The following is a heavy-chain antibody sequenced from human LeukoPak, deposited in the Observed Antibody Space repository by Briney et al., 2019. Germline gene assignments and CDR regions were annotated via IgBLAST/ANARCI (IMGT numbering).Heavy chain of an antibody. V-gene: IGHV4-38-2*02. Sequence: LETLSLTCTVSGYSISSGYYWGWIRQPPGKGLEWIGSIYHSGSTYYNPSLKSRVTISVDTSKNQFSLKLSSVTAADTAVYYCARDRFRIVTTDDAFDIWGQGTMVTVSS. J-gene: IGHJ3*02. CDR2: IYHSGST. D-gene: IGHD4-11*01. CDR3: ARDRFRIVTTDDAFDI. CDR1: GYSISSGYY.